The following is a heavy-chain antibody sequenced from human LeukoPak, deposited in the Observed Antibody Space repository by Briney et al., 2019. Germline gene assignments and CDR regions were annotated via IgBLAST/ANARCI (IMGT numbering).Heavy chain of an antibody. CDR3: ARTTPSSGYYFDY. CDR2: ISGSGGST. CDR1: GFTFSSYA. V-gene: IGHV3-23*01. Sequence: PGGSLRLSCAASGFTFSSYAMSWVRQAPGKGLEWVSAISGSGGSTYYADSVKGRFTISRDNSKNTLSLQMNSLRVEDTAVYYCARTTPSSGYYFDYWGQGTLVTVSS. J-gene: IGHJ4*02. D-gene: IGHD3-22*01.